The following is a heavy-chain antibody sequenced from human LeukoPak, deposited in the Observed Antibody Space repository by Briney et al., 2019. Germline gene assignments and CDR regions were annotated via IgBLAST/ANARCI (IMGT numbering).Heavy chain of an antibody. D-gene: IGHD1-26*01. J-gene: IGHJ6*03. Sequence: PSETLSLTCAVSGYSISGDYYWGWIRQPPGKGLEWIGIIYHSGSTYYKPSLKSRVTISVDTSKNQFSLKLRSVTAADTAVYYCARAAQGRSNKYYYYYYMDVWGKGTTVTVSS. CDR2: IYHSGST. V-gene: IGHV4-38-2*01. CDR3: ARAAQGRSNKYYYYYYMDV. CDR1: GYSISGDYY.